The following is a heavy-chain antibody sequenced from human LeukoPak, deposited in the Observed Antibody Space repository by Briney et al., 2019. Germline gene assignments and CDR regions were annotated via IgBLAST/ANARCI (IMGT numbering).Heavy chain of an antibody. CDR3: ARDRFDDSNGYYYHSYYYMNV. Sequence: SETLSLTCTVSGGSILSSSYYWGWLRQPPGKGLERIASIDYAGSTHYNPAISSRVMISVNTSKNMFFLKLRSVAAADTAVYCCARDRFDDSNGYYYHSYYYMNVWGKGTTVTVSS. D-gene: IGHD3-22*01. CDR1: GGSILSSSYY. V-gene: IGHV4-39*07. J-gene: IGHJ6*03. CDR2: IDYAGST.